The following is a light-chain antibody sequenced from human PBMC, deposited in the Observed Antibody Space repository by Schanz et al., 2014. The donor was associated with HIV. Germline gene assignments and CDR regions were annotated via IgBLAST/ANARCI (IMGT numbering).Light chain of an antibody. CDR1: SSDVGGYNY. Sequence: QSALTQPPSASGSPGQSVTISCTGTSSDVGGYNYVSWCQQHPGKAPKLIIYDVNNRPSGVSNRFSGSKSGNTASLTISGXXXXDEAVYYCSSYTSSSPVVFGGGTKLTVL. J-gene: IGLJ2*01. CDR3: SSYTSSSPVV. V-gene: IGLV2-14*01. CDR2: DVN.